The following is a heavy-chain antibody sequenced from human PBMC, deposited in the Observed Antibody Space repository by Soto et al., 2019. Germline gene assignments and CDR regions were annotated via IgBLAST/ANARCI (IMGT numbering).Heavy chain of an antibody. CDR1: AGSFSGYY. Sequence: ERLSGSCSVHAGSFSGYYCSWIRQPPGKGLEWIGGINQSGSTNYNPSLKSRVTISVDTSKNQFSLKLGSVTAEDSAVYYCARPQWRNVRVGATTQALDYWGRGTLVTVSS. CDR3: ARPQWRNVRVGATTQALDY. V-gene: IGHV4-34*01. J-gene: IGHJ4*02. CDR2: INQSGST. D-gene: IGHD1-26*01.